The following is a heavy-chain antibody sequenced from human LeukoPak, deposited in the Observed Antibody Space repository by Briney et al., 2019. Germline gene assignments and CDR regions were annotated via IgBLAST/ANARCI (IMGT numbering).Heavy chain of an antibody. CDR2: ISGSADIT. CDR3: AKGRGPGSDPYHFDQ. Sequence: GGSLRLSCVASAFTFSNYAMNWVRRAPGKGLEWVSLISGSADITWYEEFVKGRFTIYRDNSKNPLYLQKNSLSVEDTAVYFCAKGRGPGSDPYHFDQWGQGTLVTVSS. V-gene: IGHV3-23*01. CDR1: AFTFSNYA. D-gene: IGHD3-10*01. J-gene: IGHJ4*02.